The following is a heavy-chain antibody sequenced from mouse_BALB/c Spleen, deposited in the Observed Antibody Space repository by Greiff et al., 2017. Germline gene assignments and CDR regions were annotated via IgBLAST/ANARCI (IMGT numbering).Heavy chain of an antibody. Sequence: VQLKESGAELVKPGASVKLSCTASGFNIKDTYMHWVKQRPEQGLEWIGRIDPANGNTKYDPKFQGKATITADTSSNTAYLQLSSLTSEDTAVYYCASLGYYDYDGGGFAYWGQGTLVTVSA. CDR2: IDPANGNT. CDR3: ASLGYYDYDGGGFAY. D-gene: IGHD2-4*01. J-gene: IGHJ3*01. V-gene: IGHV14-3*02. CDR1: GFNIKDTY.